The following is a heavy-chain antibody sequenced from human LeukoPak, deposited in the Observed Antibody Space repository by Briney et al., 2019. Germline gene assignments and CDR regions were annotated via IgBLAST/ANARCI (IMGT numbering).Heavy chain of an antibody. CDR2: LGDSGGSR. Sequence: PGGSLRLSCAASGFTFSNYAMSWVRQAPGKGLEWVSALGDSGGSRYYADSAKGRFTISRDNSKNTVYLQMNSLRAEDTAVYYCATLVSSPSAYWGQGTLVTVSS. D-gene: IGHD6-6*01. CDR1: GFTFSNYA. V-gene: IGHV3-23*01. CDR3: ATLVSSPSAY. J-gene: IGHJ4*02.